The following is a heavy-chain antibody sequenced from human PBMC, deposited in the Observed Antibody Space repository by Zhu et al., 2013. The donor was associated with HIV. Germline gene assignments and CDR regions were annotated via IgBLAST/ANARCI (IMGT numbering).Heavy chain of an antibody. CDR2: MNHRGTT. V-gene: IGHV4-34*01. CDR3: ARGRYSNRGHFFDY. CDR1: GGSFSGYS. J-gene: IGHJ4*02. D-gene: IGHD4-4*01. Sequence: QVQLQQWGAGLLKPSETLSLTCAVYGGSFSGYSWTWIRQPPGKGLEWIGEMNHRGTTNYKPVPQGSSHHFSRPLKNQFSLTMNSTTAADAAVYYCARGRYSNRGHFFDYWGREPWSPSPQ.